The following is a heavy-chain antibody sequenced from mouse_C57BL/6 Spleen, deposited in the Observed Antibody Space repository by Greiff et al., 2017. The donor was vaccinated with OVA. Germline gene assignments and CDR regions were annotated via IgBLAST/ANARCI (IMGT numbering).Heavy chain of an antibody. V-gene: IGHV14-1*01. CDR1: GFNITDYY. D-gene: IGHD2-2*01. CDR3: TPIYYGYDADYYAMDD. CDR2: IDPEDGDT. J-gene: IGHJ4*01. Sequence: VQLQQSGAELVRPGASVKLSCTASGFNITDYYMHWVKQRPEQGLEWIGRIDPEDGDTEYAPKFQGKATMTADTSSNTAYLQLSSLTSEDTAVYYGTPIYYGYDADYYAMDDWGQGTSVTVAS.